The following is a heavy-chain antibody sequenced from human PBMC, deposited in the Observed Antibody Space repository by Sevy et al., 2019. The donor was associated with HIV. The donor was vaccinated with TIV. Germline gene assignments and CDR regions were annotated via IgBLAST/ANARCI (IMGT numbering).Heavy chain of an antibody. CDR2: SGST. J-gene: IGHJ4*02. CDR1: GVSISNYY. D-gene: IGHD6-13*01. CDR3: ARGGPNQHQLDYLDY. Sequence: SETLSLTCTVSGVSISNYYWAWIRQPPGKGLECVGFSGSTNYSPSLKSRVTTSVDTSKNHFSLKLSSVTVADTAIYYCARGGPNQHQLDYLDYWGKGTLVTV. V-gene: IGHV4-59*01.